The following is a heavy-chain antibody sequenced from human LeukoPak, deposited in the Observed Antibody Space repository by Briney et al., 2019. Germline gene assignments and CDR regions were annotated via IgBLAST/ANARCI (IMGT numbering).Heavy chain of an antibody. V-gene: IGHV3-53*05. Sequence: GGSLRLSCAASGFTVSSNYMSWVRQAPGKGLEWVSVIYSGGSTYYADSVKGRFTISRDNSKNTLYLQMNSLRAEDTAVYYCARDSSDYDSSGYYYRRYFQHWGQGTLVTVSS. J-gene: IGHJ1*01. CDR3: ARDSSDYDSSGYYYRRYFQH. D-gene: IGHD3-22*01. CDR1: GFTVSSNY. CDR2: IYSGGST.